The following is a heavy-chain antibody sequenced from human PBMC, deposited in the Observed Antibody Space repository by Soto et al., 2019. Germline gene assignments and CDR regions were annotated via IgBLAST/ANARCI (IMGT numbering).Heavy chain of an antibody. D-gene: IGHD5-12*01. CDR3: AKTGSGYDGFDGMDV. CDR2: ISGSGGST. Sequence: GGSLRLSCAASGFTFSSYAMSWVRQAAGEGLEWVSAISGSGGSTYYADSVKGRFTISRDNSKNTLYLQMNSLRAEDTAVYYCAKTGSGYDGFDGMDVWGQGTTVTVSS. CDR1: GFTFSSYA. V-gene: IGHV3-23*01. J-gene: IGHJ6*02.